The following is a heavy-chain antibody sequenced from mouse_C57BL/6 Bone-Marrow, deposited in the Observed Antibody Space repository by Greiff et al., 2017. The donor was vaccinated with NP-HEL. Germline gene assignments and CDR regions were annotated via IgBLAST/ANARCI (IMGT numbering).Heavy chain of an antibody. J-gene: IGHJ4*01. Sequence: VQLQQPGAELVKPGASVKLSCKASGYTFTSYWMHWVKRRPGRGLEWIGRIDPNSGGTKYNEKFKSKATLTVDKPSSTAYMQLSSLTSEDSAVYYCARDSSGFHYAMDYWGQGTSVTVSS. V-gene: IGHV1-72*01. D-gene: IGHD3-2*02. CDR2: IDPNSGGT. CDR3: ARDSSGFHYAMDY. CDR1: GYTFTSYW.